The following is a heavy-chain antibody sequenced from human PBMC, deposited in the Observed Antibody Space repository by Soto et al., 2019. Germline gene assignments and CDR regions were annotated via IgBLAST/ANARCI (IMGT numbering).Heavy chain of an antibody. CDR1: GGSFSGYY. CDR2: IYYSGST. CDR3: ARGTNPPDY. Sequence: PSETLSLTCAVYGGSFSGYYWSWIRQPPGKGLEWIGYIYYSGSTNYNPSLKSRVTISVDTSKNQFSLKLSSVTAADTAVYYCARGTNPPDYWGQGTLVTVSS. V-gene: IGHV4-59*01. J-gene: IGHJ4*02. D-gene: IGHD3-10*01.